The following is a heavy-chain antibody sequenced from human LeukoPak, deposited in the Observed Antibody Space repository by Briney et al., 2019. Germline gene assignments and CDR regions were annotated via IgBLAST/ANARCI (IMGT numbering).Heavy chain of an antibody. CDR2: INPSGGSS. Sequence: GASVKASCKASGYTFTSYYMHWVRQAPGQGLEWMGIINPSGGSSSYAQKSQGRVTITRDTSTSTVYMELSSLRSADTAVSFCARVPWGSKNFDYWGQGTLVTVSS. D-gene: IGHD7-27*01. V-gene: IGHV1-46*03. CDR1: GYTFTSYY. CDR3: ARVPWGSKNFDY. J-gene: IGHJ4*02.